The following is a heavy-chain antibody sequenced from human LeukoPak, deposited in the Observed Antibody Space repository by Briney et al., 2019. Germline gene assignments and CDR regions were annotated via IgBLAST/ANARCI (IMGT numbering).Heavy chain of an antibody. J-gene: IGHJ3*01. CDR1: GGSISSYY. Sequence: SETLSLTCTVSGGSISSYYWSWIRQPPGKGLEWIGYIHYSGSTNYNPSLKSRVTISVDTSKNQFSLKLSSVTAADTAVYYCAREVEWLDAFDVWGQGTMVTVSS. V-gene: IGHV4-59*01. D-gene: IGHD6-19*01. CDR3: AREVEWLDAFDV. CDR2: IHYSGST.